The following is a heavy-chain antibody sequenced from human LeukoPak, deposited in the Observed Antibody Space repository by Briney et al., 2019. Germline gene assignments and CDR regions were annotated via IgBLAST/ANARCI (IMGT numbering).Heavy chain of an antibody. CDR2: IYSGST. D-gene: IGHD3-3*01. V-gene: IGHV4-59*12. CDR1: GGSISGYY. CDR3: ASVYYDFWSGYYTMYNWFDP. J-gene: IGHJ5*02. Sequence: SETLSLTCTVSGGSISGYYWSWIRQPPGKALEWIGYIYSGSTDYNPSLKSRVTISMDTSKNQFSLKLSSVTAADTAVYYCASVYYDFWSGYYTMYNWFDPWGQGTLVTVSS.